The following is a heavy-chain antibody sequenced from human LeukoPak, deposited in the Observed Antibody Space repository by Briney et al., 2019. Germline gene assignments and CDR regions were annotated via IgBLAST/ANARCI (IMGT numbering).Heavy chain of an antibody. CDR2: INPGGGRT. J-gene: IGHJ4*02. CDR1: GYTLTSYY. V-gene: IGHV1-46*01. D-gene: IGHD3-9*01. Sequence: ASVKVSCKASGYTLTSYYWSWVRQAPGQGLEWMGIINPGGGRTAYAQKFQGRVTMTTDTSTSTVYMELSSLRSEDTAVYYCARALKNYDILTGYYFFDSWGQGTLVTVSS. CDR3: ARALKNYDILTGYYFFDS.